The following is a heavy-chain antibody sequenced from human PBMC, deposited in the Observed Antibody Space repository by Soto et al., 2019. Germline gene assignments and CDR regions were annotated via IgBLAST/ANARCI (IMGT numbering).Heavy chain of an antibody. CDR3: ARVPILYLNWFDP. CDR1: SYIFTSYG. Sequence: ASVKVSCKASSYIFTSYGISWVRQAPGQGLEWMGWISAYNGNTNFAQKFQGRVTMTTDTSTSTAYMELRSLISDDTAVYYCARVPILYLNWFDPWGQGTLVTVSS. V-gene: IGHV1-18*01. J-gene: IGHJ5*02. D-gene: IGHD2-8*01. CDR2: ISAYNGNT.